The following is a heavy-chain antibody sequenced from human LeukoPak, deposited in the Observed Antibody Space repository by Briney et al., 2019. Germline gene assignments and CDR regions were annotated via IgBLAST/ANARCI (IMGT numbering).Heavy chain of an antibody. V-gene: IGHV4-39*07. CDR3: ARDHTYYYYMDV. Sequence: SETLSLTCTVSGGSISSSSYYWGWIRQPPGKGLEWIGSIYYSGSTYYNPSLKSRVTISVDTSKNQFSLKLSSVTAADTAVYYCARDHTYYYYMDVWGKGNTVTVSS. CDR2: IYYSGST. CDR1: GGSISSSSYY. J-gene: IGHJ6*03.